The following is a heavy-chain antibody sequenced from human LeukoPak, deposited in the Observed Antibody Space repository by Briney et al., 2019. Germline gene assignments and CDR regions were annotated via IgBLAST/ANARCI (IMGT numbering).Heavy chain of an antibody. Sequence: GGSLRHSCAASGFTFSSYWMHWVRQAPGKGLEWVAVISDDGSNKYYADSVKGRFTISRDNSKKMLYLQMNSLRPEDTAVYYCARDRTLSYYDSSGYYGIFWGQGTLVTVSS. CDR1: GFTFSSYW. D-gene: IGHD3-22*01. CDR3: ARDRTLSYYDSSGYYGIF. V-gene: IGHV3-30-3*01. CDR2: ISDDGSNK. J-gene: IGHJ4*02.